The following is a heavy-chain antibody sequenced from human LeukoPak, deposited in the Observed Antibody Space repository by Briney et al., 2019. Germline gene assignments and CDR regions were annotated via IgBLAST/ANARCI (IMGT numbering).Heavy chain of an antibody. CDR1: GGTFSSYN. CDR3: AGHYDILPGYPRWFDP. V-gene: IGHV3-21*01. Sequence: GGSLRLSCTASGGTFSSYNMNWVRQAPGKGLEWVSSISSSSSYIYCADSVKGRFTISRDNAKNSLYLQMNSLRAEDTAVYYCAGHYDILPGYPRWFDPWGQGTLVTVSS. J-gene: IGHJ5*02. CDR2: ISSSSSYI. D-gene: IGHD3-9*01.